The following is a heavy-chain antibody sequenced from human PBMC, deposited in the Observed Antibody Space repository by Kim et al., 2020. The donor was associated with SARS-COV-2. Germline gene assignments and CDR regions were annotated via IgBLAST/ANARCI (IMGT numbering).Heavy chain of an antibody. D-gene: IGHD2-2*01. J-gene: IGHJ3*02. CDR2: INPSGGST. Sequence: ASVKVSCKASGYTFTSYYMHWVRQAPGQGLEWMGIINPSGGSTSYAQKFQGRVTMTRDTSTSTVYMELSSLRSEDTAVYYCASFADQQYCSSTSCKTPDAFDIWGQGTMVTVSS. CDR3: ASFADQQYCSSTSCKTPDAFDI. CDR1: GYTFTSYY. V-gene: IGHV1-46*01.